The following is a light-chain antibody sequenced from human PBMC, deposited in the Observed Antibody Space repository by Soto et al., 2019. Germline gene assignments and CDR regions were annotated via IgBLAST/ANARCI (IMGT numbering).Light chain of an antibody. CDR1: SSDVGGYNY. CDR2: EVS. CDR3: SSYAGSNNYV. J-gene: IGLJ1*01. V-gene: IGLV2-8*01. Sequence: QSALTQPPSASGSPGQSVTISCTGTSSDVGGYNYVPWYQQHPGKAPKLIIYEVSKRPSGVPDRFSGSKSGNTASLTVSGLQAEDEADYCCSSYAGSNNYVFGTGTKVTV.